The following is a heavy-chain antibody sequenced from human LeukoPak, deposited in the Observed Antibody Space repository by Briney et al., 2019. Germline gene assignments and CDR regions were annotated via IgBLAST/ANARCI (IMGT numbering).Heavy chain of an antibody. Sequence: NSSETLSLTCTVSGGSISSYYWSWIRQPPGKGLEWIGYIYYSGSTSYNPSLKSRVTISVDTSKNQFSLKLSSVTAADTAVYYCARETRLPRYYYYYMDVWGKGTTVTVSS. CDR2: IYYSGST. D-gene: IGHD5/OR15-5a*01. J-gene: IGHJ6*03. V-gene: IGHV4-59*01. CDR3: ARETRLPRYYYYYMDV. CDR1: GGSISSYY.